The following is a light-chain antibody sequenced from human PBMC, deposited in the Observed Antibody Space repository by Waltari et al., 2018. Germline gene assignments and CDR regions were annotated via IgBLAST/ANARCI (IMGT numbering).Light chain of an antibody. J-gene: IGLJ3*02. V-gene: IGLV2-14*01. Sequence: QSALTQPASVSGSPGQSITISCTGTSSDVGCYNYFPWYQQHPGKVPKLLIFDVSNRPSGVSNRFSGSKSGNTASLTISGLQAEDESDYYCCSFTSRSTWVFGGGTKLTVL. CDR1: SSDVGCYNY. CDR3: CSFTSRSTWV. CDR2: DVS.